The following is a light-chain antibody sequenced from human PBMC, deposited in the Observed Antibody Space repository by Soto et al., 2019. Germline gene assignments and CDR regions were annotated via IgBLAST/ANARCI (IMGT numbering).Light chain of an antibody. J-gene: IGKJ4*01. Sequence: DIQMTQSPSTLSASVGDRVTITCRASQSITGWLAWFQQKPGKAPKLLISKASNLESGVPSRFSGSGSGTDFTLTIDRLEPEDFAVYYCQQFGVSPTFGGGTKVEIK. CDR3: QQFGVSPT. V-gene: IGKV1-5*03. CDR2: KAS. CDR1: QSITGW.